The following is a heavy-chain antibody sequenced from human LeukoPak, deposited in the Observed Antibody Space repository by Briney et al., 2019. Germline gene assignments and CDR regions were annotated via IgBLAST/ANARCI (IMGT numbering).Heavy chain of an antibody. CDR3: AKSLTYYDFWSGYY. J-gene: IGHJ4*02. D-gene: IGHD3-3*01. CDR1: GFTFSSYA. Sequence: GGSLRLACAAPGFTFSSYAMSWVRQAPGKGLEWVSAISGSGGSTYYADSVKGRFTISRDNSKNTLYLQMNSLRAEDTAVYYCAKSLTYYDFWSGYYWGQGTLVTVSS. CDR2: ISGSGGST. V-gene: IGHV3-23*01.